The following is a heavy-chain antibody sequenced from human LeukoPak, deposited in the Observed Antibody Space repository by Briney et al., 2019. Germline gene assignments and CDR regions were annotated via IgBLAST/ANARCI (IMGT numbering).Heavy chain of an antibody. CDR2: IYYSGST. CDR3: GACGRVFDL. V-gene: IGHV4-39*01. D-gene: IGHD1-26*01. J-gene: IGHJ2*01. Sequence: SETLSLTCTVSGGSTSSSSYYWGWIRQPPGKGLEWIGSIYYSGSTYYNPSLKSRVTISVDTSKNQFSLKLSSVTAADTAVYYCGACGRVFDLWGRGTLVTVSS. CDR1: GGSTSSSSYY.